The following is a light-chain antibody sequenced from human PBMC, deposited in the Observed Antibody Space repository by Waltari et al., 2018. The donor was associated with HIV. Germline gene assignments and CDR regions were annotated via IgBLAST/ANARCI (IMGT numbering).Light chain of an antibody. Sequence: TQSPATLSLSPGERATLSCRASQSVSNSLAWYQQKPGKAPKLLLYDASRLQSGVPSRFSGSGSGTDYTLTISSLQPEDFATYYCQQYYSTPPVFGGGTKVEIK. CDR2: DAS. CDR3: QQYYSTPPV. V-gene: IGKV1-NL1*01. J-gene: IGKJ4*01. CDR1: QSVSNS.